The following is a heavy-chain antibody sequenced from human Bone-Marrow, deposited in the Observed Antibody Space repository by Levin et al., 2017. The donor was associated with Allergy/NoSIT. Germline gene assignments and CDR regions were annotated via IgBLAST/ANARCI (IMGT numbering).Heavy chain of an antibody. J-gene: IGHJ4*02. CDR2: IHYTGST. D-gene: IGHD5-18*01. CDR3: ARGFRGYSYGFDY. CDR1: GDSVSSFY. V-gene: IGHV4-59*08. Sequence: NPGGSLRLSCAVSGDSVSSFYWGWIRQPPGKGLEWIGYIHYTGSTNYNSSLKSRVTISADTSKNQFSLKLNSVTAADTAVYYCARGFRGYSYGFDYWGQGTLVTVSS.